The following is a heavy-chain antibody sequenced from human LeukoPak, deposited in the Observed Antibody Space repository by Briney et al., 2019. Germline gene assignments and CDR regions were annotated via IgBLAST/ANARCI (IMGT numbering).Heavy chain of an antibody. CDR3: ARDLMTTVTTRDYYYYYMDV. V-gene: IGHV4-4*07. J-gene: IGHJ6*03. CDR1: GGSISSYY. D-gene: IGHD4-17*01. CDR2: IYTSGST. Sequence: PETLSLTCTVSGGSISSYYWSWIRQPAGKGLEWIGRIYTSGSTNYNPSLKSRVTMSVDTSKNQFSLKLSSVTAADTAVYYCARDLMTTVTTRDYYYYYMDVWGKGTTVTISS.